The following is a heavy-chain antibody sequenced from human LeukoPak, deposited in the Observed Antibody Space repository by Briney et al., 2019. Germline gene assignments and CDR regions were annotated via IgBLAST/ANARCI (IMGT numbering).Heavy chain of an antibody. V-gene: IGHV4-30-2*01. CDR2: IYHSGST. J-gene: IGHJ4*02. CDR1: GGSISSGGYS. D-gene: IGHD5-18*01. Sequence: SETLSLTCAVSGGSISSGGYSWSWIRQPPGKGLEWIGYIYHSGSTYYNPSLKSRVTISVDRSKNQFSLELSSVTAADTAVYYCALQIIRGYSYGFDYWGQGTLVTVSS. CDR3: ALQIIRGYSYGFDY.